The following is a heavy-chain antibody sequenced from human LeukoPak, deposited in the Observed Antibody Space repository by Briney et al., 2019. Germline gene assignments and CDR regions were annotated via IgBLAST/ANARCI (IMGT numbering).Heavy chain of an antibody. D-gene: IGHD3-22*01. CDR2: ISAGDGDNP. J-gene: IGHJ4*02. CDR3: AKFKGHYYYDSSGFCDN. Sequence: GGSLRLSCAASGFTFRNFAMGWVRQSPGKGLEWVSVISAGDGDNPYYADSVKGRFSISRDNSNYTLHLQMNSLRVEDTAVFYCAKFKGHYYYDSSGFCDNWGQGTLVTVSS. V-gene: IGHV3-23*01. CDR1: GFTFRNFA.